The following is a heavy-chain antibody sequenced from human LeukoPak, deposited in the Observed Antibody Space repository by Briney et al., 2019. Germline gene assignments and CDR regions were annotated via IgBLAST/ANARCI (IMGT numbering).Heavy chain of an antibody. Sequence: GGSLRLSCAASGFTFSGSAMHWVRQAPGKGLEWVSIISSGSSAIFSADALKGRFTISRDDAKNLLYLDMNSLRAEDTAVYYCARGHTAVTRHFDFWGQGTLVTVSS. J-gene: IGHJ4*02. V-gene: IGHV3-21*01. CDR2: ISSGSSAI. CDR3: ARGHTAVTRHFDF. D-gene: IGHD4-17*01. CDR1: GFTFSGSA.